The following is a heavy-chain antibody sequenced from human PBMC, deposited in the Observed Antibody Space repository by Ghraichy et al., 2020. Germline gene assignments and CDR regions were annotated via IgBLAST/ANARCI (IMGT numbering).Heavy chain of an antibody. D-gene: IGHD3-22*01. Sequence: ASVKVSCKASGYTFTSYYINWVRQATGQGLEWMGWINPNSGNTGYAQKFQGRVTMTRNTSISTAYMELSSLRSEDTAVYYCARGLAYYYDRSGYSDFLHWSQGTLVTVSS. V-gene: IGHV1-8*01. CDR3: ARGLAYYYDRSGYSDFLH. J-gene: IGHJ1*01. CDR2: INPNSGNT. CDR1: GYTFTSYY.